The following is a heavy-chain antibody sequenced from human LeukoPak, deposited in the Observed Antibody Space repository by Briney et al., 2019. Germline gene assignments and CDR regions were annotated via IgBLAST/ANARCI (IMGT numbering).Heavy chain of an antibody. CDR2: ITSSGSTI. V-gene: IGHV3-11*01. CDR3: ASYTVTTPCRD. J-gene: IGHJ4*02. Sequence: PGGSLRLSCAASGFTFSDYYMTWIRQAPGKGLEWVSYITSSGSTIYYADSVKGRFTISRDNAKKSLYLQMNSPRAEDTAVYYCASYTVTTPCRDWGQGTLVTVSS. D-gene: IGHD4-17*01. CDR1: GFTFSDYY.